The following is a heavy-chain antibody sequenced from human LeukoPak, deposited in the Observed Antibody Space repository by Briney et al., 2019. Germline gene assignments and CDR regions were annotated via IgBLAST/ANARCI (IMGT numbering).Heavy chain of an antibody. D-gene: IGHD4-17*01. CDR1: GYTFNSYG. CDR2: ISAYNGNT. Sequence: ASVKVSCKASGYTFNSYGISWVRQAPGQGLEWMGWISAYNGNTNYAQKLQGRVTMTTDTSTSTAYMELRSLRSDDTAVYYCARVPGDYGWFGNYYYMDVWGKGTTVTVSS. CDR3: ARVPGDYGWFGNYYYMDV. J-gene: IGHJ6*03. V-gene: IGHV1-18*01.